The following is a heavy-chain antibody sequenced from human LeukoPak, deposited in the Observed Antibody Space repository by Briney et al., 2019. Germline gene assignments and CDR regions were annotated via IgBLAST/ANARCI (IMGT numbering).Heavy chain of an antibody. J-gene: IGHJ3*02. V-gene: IGHV3-53*01. CDR2: IYSGGST. D-gene: IGHD3-22*01. CDR3: ARGNRYYDSSGYYAFDI. Sequence: PGGSLRLSCAASGFTVSSNYMSWVRQAPGKGLEWVSVIYSGGSTYYADSVKGRFTISRDNSKNTLYLQMNSLRAEDTAVYYCARGNRYYDSSGYYAFDIWGQGTMVTVSS. CDR1: GFTVSSNY.